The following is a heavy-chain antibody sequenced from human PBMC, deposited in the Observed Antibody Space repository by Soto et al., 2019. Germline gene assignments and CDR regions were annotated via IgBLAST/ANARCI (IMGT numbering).Heavy chain of an antibody. D-gene: IGHD2-15*01. CDR2: IWSDGGDE. Sequence: QEQLVESGGGVVQPGRSLKLSCAASGFIFSNYGMHWVRQPPGKGLEWVAVIWSDGGDERYADSVAGRFSISRDNSKNTLYLEINSLRVEDTALYYCARVGCSGGTCYNWFDPWGQGTLVTVSS. J-gene: IGHJ5*02. V-gene: IGHV3-33*01. CDR1: GFIFSNYG. CDR3: ARVGCSGGTCYNWFDP.